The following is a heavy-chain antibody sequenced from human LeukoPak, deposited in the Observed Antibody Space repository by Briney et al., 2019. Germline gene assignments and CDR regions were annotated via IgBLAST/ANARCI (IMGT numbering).Heavy chain of an antibody. CDR2: IKSKTDGGTT. CDR3: TTDFLEGNSGSYFIY. D-gene: IGHD1-26*01. V-gene: IGHV3-15*01. CDR1: GFTFSNAW. Sequence: GGSLRLSCAASGFTFSNAWMSWVRQAPGKGLEWVGRIKSKTDGGTTDYAAPVKGRFTISRDDSKNTLYLQMNSLKTEDTAVYYCTTDFLEGNSGSYFIYWGQGTLVTVSS. J-gene: IGHJ4*02.